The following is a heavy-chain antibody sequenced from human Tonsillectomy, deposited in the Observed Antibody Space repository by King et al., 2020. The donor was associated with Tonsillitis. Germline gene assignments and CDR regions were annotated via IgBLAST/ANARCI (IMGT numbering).Heavy chain of an antibody. CDR1: GVSISSSNW. Sequence: VQLQESGPGLVKPSGTLSLTCAVSGVSISSSNWWSWVRQPPGKGLEWIGEIYHSGSTNYNPSLKSRVIISVDKSKTQFSLKLSSVTAADTAVYYCARRTSYYDGSGRDGDAFDIWGPGTMVTVSS. D-gene: IGHD3-22*01. CDR3: ARRTSYYDGSGRDGDAFDI. J-gene: IGHJ3*02. V-gene: IGHV4-4*02. CDR2: IYHSGST.